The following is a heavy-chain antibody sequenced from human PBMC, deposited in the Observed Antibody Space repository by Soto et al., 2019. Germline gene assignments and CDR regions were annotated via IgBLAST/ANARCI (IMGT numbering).Heavy chain of an antibody. CDR1: GGSTSSDNY. V-gene: IGHV4-30-4*01. D-gene: IGHD3-16*01. J-gene: IGHJ4*02. Sequence: TLSLTCTVSGGSTSSDNYWGWIRQPQGKGLEWIGHIYYSGNTDYNPSLKSRLAISIDTSKNQFSLKLSSVTAADTAVYFCAREGGESSDGLYYFDSWGQGSLVTVSS. CDR3: AREGGESSDGLYYFDS. CDR2: IYYSGNT.